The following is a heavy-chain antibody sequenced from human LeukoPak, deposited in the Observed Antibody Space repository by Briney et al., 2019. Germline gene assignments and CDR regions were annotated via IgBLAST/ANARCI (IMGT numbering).Heavy chain of an antibody. CDR1: GGSISSYY. V-gene: IGHV4-59*01. CDR3: ARVTAMVSEIDY. Sequence: SETLSLTCTVSGGSISSYYWSWIRQPPGKGLEWIGYIYYSGSTNYNPSLKSRVTISVDTSKNQFSLKLSSVTAADTAVYYCARVTAMVSEIDYWGQGTLVTVSS. J-gene: IGHJ4*02. CDR2: IYYSGST. D-gene: IGHD5-18*01.